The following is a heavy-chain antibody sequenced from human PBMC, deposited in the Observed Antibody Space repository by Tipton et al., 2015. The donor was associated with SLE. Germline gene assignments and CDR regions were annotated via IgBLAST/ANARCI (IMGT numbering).Heavy chain of an antibody. V-gene: IGHV4-30-4*08. D-gene: IGHD2-21*01. CDR3: ARGEDRLAYCGGDCYFFDY. J-gene: IGHJ4*02. CDR2: IYYSGSA. Sequence: TLSLTCTVSGGSISSNNFFWSWLRQHPGKGLEWIVYIYYSGSAFYNPSTQSRVTISVDTSKGQFSLKLSSVTAADTAVYYCARGEDRLAYCGGDCYFFDYWGQGTLVTVSS. CDR1: GGSISSNNFF.